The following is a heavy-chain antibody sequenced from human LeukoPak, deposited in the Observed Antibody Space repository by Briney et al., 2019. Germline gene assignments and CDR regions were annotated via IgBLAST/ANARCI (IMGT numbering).Heavy chain of an antibody. CDR3: ATQLVGAPGDY. D-gene: IGHD1-26*01. CDR2: ISGNAYNT. J-gene: IGHJ4*02. V-gene: IGHV3-23*01. Sequence: SGGSLRLSCAASGFTFSSYAMSWVRQAPGKGLEWVSDISGNAYNTYYAGSVKGRFTISRDNSKNTLYLQLNSLRAEDTAVYYCATQLVGAPGDYWGQGALVTVSS. CDR1: GFTFSSYA.